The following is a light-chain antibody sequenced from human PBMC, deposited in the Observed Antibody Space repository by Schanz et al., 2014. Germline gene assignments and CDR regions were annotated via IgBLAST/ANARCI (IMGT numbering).Light chain of an antibody. J-gene: IGKJ3*01. V-gene: IGKV1-12*01. CDR3: QQANSFPFT. CDR2: AAS. Sequence: DIQMPQSPSSVSASVGARVTITCRASQGISTWLAWYQQQPGRAPKLLIYAASTLNSGVPSRFSGSGSGTDFTLTISSLHPDDFATYFCQQANSFPFTFGPGTKVEIK. CDR1: QGISTW.